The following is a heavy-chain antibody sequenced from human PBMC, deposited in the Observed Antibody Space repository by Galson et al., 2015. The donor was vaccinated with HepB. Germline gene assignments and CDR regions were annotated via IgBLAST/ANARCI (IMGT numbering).Heavy chain of an antibody. CDR2: IKSKTDGGTT. J-gene: IGHJ4*02. CDR1: GFTFSNAW. D-gene: IGHD2-21*02. V-gene: IGHV3-15*01. Sequence: SLRLSCAASGFTFSNAWMSWVRQAPGKGLEWVGRIKSKTDGGTTDYAAPVKGRFTISRDDSKNTLYLQMNSLKTEDTAVYYCTTEYYCGGDCYPFDYWGQGTLVTVSS. CDR3: TTEYYCGGDCYPFDY.